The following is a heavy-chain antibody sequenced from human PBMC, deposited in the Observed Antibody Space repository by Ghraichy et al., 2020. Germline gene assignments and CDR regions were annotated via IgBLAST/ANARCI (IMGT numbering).Heavy chain of an antibody. CDR3: ARHANGGTYPLDY. Sequence: SETLSLTCTVSGASISGYYWGWIRQPPGKGLEYIGYIHTGGSSSYNPSLASRVTMSLDTSTNQLSLRLNSVTAADTAVYYCARHANGGTYPLDYWGQGTLVTVFS. CDR2: IHTGGSS. CDR1: GASISGYY. D-gene: IGHD1-26*01. J-gene: IGHJ4*02. V-gene: IGHV4-4*09.